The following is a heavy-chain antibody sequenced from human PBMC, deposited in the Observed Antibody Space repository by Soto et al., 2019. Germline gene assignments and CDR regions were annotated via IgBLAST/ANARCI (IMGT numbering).Heavy chain of an antibody. D-gene: IGHD3-16*02. CDR1: GADINSGGFT. CDR3: ATIGVSGYLAV. J-gene: IGHJ6*02. V-gene: IGHV4-31*03. Sequence: SETLSLTCSVSGADINSGGFTWTWIRQHAGKGLEGLGYISHSGSTDYNPSLKSRLSISGDTSKNPFSLTLTSVTAADAAVYYCATIGVSGYLAVWGQGTTVTVSS. CDR2: ISHSGST.